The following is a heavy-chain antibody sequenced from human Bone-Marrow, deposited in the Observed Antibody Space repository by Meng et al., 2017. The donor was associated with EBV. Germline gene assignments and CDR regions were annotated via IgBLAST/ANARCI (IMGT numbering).Heavy chain of an antibody. CDR2: IYHSGST. D-gene: IGHD2/OR15-2a*01. J-gene: IGHJ4*02. CDR1: GGSISSGDYS. Sequence: QLQLQESGSGLVKPSQTLSLTCAVCGGSISSGDYSWSWIRQPPGKGLEWIGNIYHSGSTFYNSSLNSRVTISVDRSKNQFSLKLTSVTAADTAVYYCARGNTFPEYYFGYWGQGTLVTVSS. V-gene: IGHV4-30-2*01. CDR3: ARGNTFPEYYFGY.